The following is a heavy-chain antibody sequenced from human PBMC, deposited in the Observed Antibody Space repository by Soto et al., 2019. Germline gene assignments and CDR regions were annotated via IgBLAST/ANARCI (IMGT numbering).Heavy chain of an antibody. V-gene: IGHV1-69*05. J-gene: IGHJ6*02. D-gene: IGHD6-19*01. CDR1: GGTFSSYA. Sequence: SVKVSCKASGGTFSSYAISWVRQAPGQGLEWMGGIIPSFGTANYAQKFQGRVTMTTDTSPSTAYMELSSLRSEDTAVYYCARDPLFSVAGPFHYYYYGMDVWGQGTTVSVSS. CDR2: IIPSFGTA. CDR3: ARDPLFSVAGPFHYYYYGMDV.